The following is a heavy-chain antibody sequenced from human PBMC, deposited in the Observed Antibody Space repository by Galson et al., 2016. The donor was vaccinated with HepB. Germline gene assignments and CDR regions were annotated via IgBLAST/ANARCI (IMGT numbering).Heavy chain of an antibody. J-gene: IGHJ4*02. Sequence: SETLSLTCTVSGGSISSSSYYWDWIRRPPGKGLEWIGSIYYSGSTYNNPSLKSRVTISVDTSKKQFSLKLSSVTAADTAVYYCAGEWELPFDHWGQGTLVTVSS. CDR1: GGSISSSSYY. CDR2: IYYSGST. V-gene: IGHV4-39*01. CDR3: AGEWELPFDH. D-gene: IGHD1-26*01.